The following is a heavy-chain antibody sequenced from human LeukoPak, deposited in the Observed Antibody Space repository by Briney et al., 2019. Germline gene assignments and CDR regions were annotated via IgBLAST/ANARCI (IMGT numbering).Heavy chain of an antibody. Sequence: GGSLRLSCAASAFTFSSYWMGWVRQAPEEGLEWVANVKEDVSEINYVDSVKGRFTISRDNAKNSLYLQMNSLRVHDTAVYYWSRDRGYSTFDYWGQGTLVTVSS. CDR3: SRDRGYSTFDY. J-gene: IGHJ4*02. CDR1: AFTFSSYW. V-gene: IGHV3-7*01. CDR2: VKEDVSEI. D-gene: IGHD4-23*01.